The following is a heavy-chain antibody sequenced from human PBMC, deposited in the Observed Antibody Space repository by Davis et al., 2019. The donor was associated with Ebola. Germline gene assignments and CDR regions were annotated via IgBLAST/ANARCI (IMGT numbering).Heavy chain of an antibody. CDR1: GFSFTEVW. J-gene: IGHJ4*02. CDR3: TTGGSGWFLFNH. V-gene: IGHV3-15*07. CDR2: IKSNNEGGTT. D-gene: IGHD6-19*01. Sequence: GGSLRLSCAASGFSFTEVWMHCVRPAPGKGLEWVGRIKSNNEGGTTDYAAPVKDRFTISRDDSEGMVYVQMNSLKTEDTAVYYCTTGGSGWFLFNHWGQGTLVTVSA.